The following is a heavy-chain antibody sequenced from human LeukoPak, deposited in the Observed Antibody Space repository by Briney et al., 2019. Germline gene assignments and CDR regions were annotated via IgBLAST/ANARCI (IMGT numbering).Heavy chain of an antibody. CDR2: IYSTGLT. D-gene: IGHD1-14*01. J-gene: IGHJ4*01. V-gene: IGHV4-39*07. CDR1: GDSVRSSRYY. Sequence: SETLSLTCTVSGDSVRSSRYYWSWIRQTPGKGLEWIGSIYSTGLTWYNPSLRSRVNMSVDTSKNQLSLTVNSMTAADTALYYCARAKFPEAIRLDYWGHGTLVTVSS. CDR3: ARAKFPEAIRLDY.